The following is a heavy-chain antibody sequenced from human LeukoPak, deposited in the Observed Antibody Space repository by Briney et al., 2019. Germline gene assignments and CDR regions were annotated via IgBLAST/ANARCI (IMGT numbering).Heavy chain of an antibody. V-gene: IGHV3-23*01. Sequence: GGSLRLSCAASGFTFRSYGMTWVRQAPGKGLEWVSAISGSGGSTYYADSVKGRFTISRDNSKNTLYLQMNSLRAEDTAVYYCATYGDSSDYWGQGTLVTVSS. D-gene: IGHD4-17*01. CDR1: GFTFRSYG. J-gene: IGHJ4*02. CDR3: ATYGDSSDY. CDR2: ISGSGGST.